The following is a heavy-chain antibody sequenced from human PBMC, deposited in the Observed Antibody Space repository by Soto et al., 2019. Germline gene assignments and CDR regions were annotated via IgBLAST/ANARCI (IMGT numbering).Heavy chain of an antibody. CDR2: IKQGGSEK. J-gene: IGHJ4*02. V-gene: IGHV3-7*01. CDR3: ARVYYDYNLGSYPLVY. D-gene: IGHD3-16*02. CDR1: GFTFSSHW. Sequence: EVQLVESGGGLVQPGGSLRLSCAASGFTFSSHWMSWVRQAPGKGLEWLASIKQGGSEKHYVDSVKGRFTISRDNAKNSLYLQRSGLGVEDTSVYYWARVYYDYNLGSYPLVYLGQGNLGTVSS.